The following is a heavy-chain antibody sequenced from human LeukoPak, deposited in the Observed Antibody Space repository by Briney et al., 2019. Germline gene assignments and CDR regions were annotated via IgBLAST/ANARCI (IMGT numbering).Heavy chain of an antibody. V-gene: IGHV3-30-3*01. D-gene: IGHD4-17*01. CDR2: ISYDGSNK. CDR1: GFTFSSYA. J-gene: IGHJ1*01. Sequence: PGGSLRLSCAASGFTFSSYAMHWVRQAPGKGLEWVAVISYDGSNKYYADSVKGRFTISRDNSKNTLYLQMNSLRAEDTAVYYCARNDYGDYVWRRVEYFQRWGQGTLVTVSS. CDR3: ARNDYGDYVWRRVEYFQR.